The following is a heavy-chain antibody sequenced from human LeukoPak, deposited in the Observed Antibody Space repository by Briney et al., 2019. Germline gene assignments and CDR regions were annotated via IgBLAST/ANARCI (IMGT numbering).Heavy chain of an antibody. Sequence: PGRSLRLSCAASGFTSSSYGMHWVRQAPGKGLEWVAVISYDGSNKYYADSVKGRFTISRDNSKNTLYLQMNSLRAEDTAVYYCAKGWGTLDYWGQGTLVTVSS. CDR1: GFTSSSYG. D-gene: IGHD1-14*01. CDR2: ISYDGSNK. CDR3: AKGWGTLDY. V-gene: IGHV3-30*18. J-gene: IGHJ4*02.